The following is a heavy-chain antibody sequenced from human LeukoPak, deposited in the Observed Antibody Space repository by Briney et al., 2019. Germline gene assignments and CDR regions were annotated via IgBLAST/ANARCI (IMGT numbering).Heavy chain of an antibody. V-gene: IGHV3-53*01. CDR3: ARGGGLAPLWN. CDR2: IYSGGNT. D-gene: IGHD2-15*01. Sequence: GGSLRLSCAASGFTVSNNYMSWVRQAPGKGLEWVSVIYSGGNTCYADSVKGRFTISRDSSKNTLDLQMNSLRAEDTAVYYCARGGGLAPLWNWGQGTLVTVSS. CDR1: GFTVSNNY. J-gene: IGHJ4*02.